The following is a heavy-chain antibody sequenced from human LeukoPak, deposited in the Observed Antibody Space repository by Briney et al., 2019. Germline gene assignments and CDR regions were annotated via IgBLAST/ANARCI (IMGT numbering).Heavy chain of an antibody. CDR1: GGSVSNYH. CDR3: ATVEVGTVDLFDI. CDR2: FYTGGST. V-gene: IGHV4-4*07. Sequence: PSETLSLTCTDSGGSVSNYHWSWIRQPAGKGLEWIARFYTGGSTTYNPSLNGRATMSVDTSMNHFSLKLTSVTAADTAIYYCATVEVGTVDLFDIWGQGTMVTVSS. J-gene: IGHJ3*02. D-gene: IGHD1-26*01.